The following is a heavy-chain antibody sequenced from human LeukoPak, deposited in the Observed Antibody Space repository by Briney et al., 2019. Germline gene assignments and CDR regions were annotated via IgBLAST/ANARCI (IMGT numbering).Heavy chain of an antibody. Sequence: SETLSLTCTVSGGSISSYYWSWIRQSPGKGLECIGYIHYTGSTNYNPSLKSRVTISVETSKNQFSLKLSSVTAADTAVYYCARVGSDYYYYYYMDVWGKGTTVTISS. J-gene: IGHJ6*03. CDR3: ARVGSDYYYYYYMDV. CDR2: IHYTGST. D-gene: IGHD6-19*01. V-gene: IGHV4-59*01. CDR1: GGSISSYY.